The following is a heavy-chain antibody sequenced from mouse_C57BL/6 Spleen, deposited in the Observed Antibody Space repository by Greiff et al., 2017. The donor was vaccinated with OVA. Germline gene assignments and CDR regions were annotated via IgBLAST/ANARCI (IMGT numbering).Heavy chain of an antibody. CDR2: ISDGGSYT. J-gene: IGHJ2*01. CDR3: ARADYSNYFDY. V-gene: IGHV5-4*01. CDR1: GFTFSSYA. D-gene: IGHD2-5*01. Sequence: EVQVVESGGGLVKPGGSLKLSCAASGFTFSSYAMSWVRQTPEKRLEWVATISDGGSYTYYPDNVKGRFTISRDNAKNNLYLQMSHLKSEDTAMYYCARADYSNYFDYWGQGTTLTVSS.